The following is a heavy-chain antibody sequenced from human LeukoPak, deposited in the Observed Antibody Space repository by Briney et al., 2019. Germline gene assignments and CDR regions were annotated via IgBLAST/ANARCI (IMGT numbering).Heavy chain of an antibody. J-gene: IGHJ3*02. V-gene: IGHV4-39*01. Sequence: SETLSLTCTVSGGSISSXSYXWGWIRQPXXXXXXXXXXXXXSGSTXYXPSLKSXXTISVDTSKNQFSLKLSSVTAADTAVYYCARHRVIKYQLLGSAFDIWGQGTMVTVSS. CDR3: ARHRVIKYQLLGSAFDI. CDR2: XXXSGST. CDR1: GGSISSXSYX. D-gene: IGHD2-2*01.